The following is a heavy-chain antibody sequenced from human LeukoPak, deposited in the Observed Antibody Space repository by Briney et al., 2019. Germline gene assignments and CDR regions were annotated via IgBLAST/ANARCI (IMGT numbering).Heavy chain of an antibody. CDR1: GGSFSGYY. V-gene: IGHV4-34*01. CDR2: INHSGST. Sequence: KPSETLSLTCAVYGGSFSGYYWSWIRQPPGKGLEWIGEINHSGSTNYNPSLKSRVTISVDTSKNQFSLKLSSVTAADTAVYCCARGTFHCSGGSCYSRSYYYYGMDVWGQGTTVTVSS. D-gene: IGHD2-15*01. CDR3: ARGTFHCSGGSCYSRSYYYYGMDV. J-gene: IGHJ6*02.